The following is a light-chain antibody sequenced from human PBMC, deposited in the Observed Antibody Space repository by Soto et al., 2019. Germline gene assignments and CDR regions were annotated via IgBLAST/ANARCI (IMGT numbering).Light chain of an antibody. CDR2: WAS. V-gene: IGKV4-1*01. Sequence: DIVMTQSPDSLAVSLGERATINCKSSQSVLYSSNNKNYLAWYQQKPGQPPNLLIYWASTREAGVPDRFSGRGSGTDFTLTISSLQAEDVAVYYCQQYYTTPPITFGAGTRVEI. CDR3: QQYYTTPPIT. J-gene: IGKJ4*01. CDR1: QSVLYSSNNKNY.